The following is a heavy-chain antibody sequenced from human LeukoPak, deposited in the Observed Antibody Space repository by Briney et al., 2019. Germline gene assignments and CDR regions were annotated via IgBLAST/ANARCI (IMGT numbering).Heavy chain of an antibody. CDR3: ARADQAIAAAGTVYPLGY. CDR1: GFTFSDYY. Sequence: PGGSLRLSCAASGFTFSDYYMSWIRQAPGKGLEWVSYISSSGSTIYYADSVKGRFTISRDNAKNSLYLQMNSLRAEDTAVYYCARADQAIAAAGTVYPLGYWGQGTLVTVSS. CDR2: ISSSGSTI. V-gene: IGHV3-11*01. D-gene: IGHD6-13*01. J-gene: IGHJ4*02.